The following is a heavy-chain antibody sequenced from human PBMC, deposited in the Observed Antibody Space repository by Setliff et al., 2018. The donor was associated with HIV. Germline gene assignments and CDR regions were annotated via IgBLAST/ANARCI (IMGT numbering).Heavy chain of an antibody. CDR1: GFSLGTTGMC. V-gene: IGHV2-70*11. CDR3: ARRVLTSSDYFDY. D-gene: IGHD3-3*01. Sequence: SGPTLVNPTQALTLTCTVSGFSLGTTGMCVSWIRQPPGKALEWLARIDWDDDTHYNASLKTRLTVSKDTSKNQVVLSLANMDPVDTATYYCARRVLTSSDYFDYWGQGALVTVSS. CDR2: IDWDDDT. J-gene: IGHJ4*02.